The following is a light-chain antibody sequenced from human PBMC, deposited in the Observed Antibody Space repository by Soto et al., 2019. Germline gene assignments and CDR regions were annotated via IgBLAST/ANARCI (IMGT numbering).Light chain of an antibody. J-gene: IGKJ4*01. CDR3: QQHGSSPPFT. Sequence: EIVITQTPATLSVSPGERATLSCRASESVSGTLAWYQQKPGQAPRILIYGASTRATGIPARFSGGGSGTEFTLTISSLQSEDFAVYYCQQHGSSPPFTFGGGTKVEIK. V-gene: IGKV3-15*01. CDR1: ESVSGT. CDR2: GAS.